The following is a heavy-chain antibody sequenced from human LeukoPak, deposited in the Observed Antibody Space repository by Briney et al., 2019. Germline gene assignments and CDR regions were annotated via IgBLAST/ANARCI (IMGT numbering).Heavy chain of an antibody. J-gene: IGHJ4*02. CDR3: ARVPDHYYDSSGYYQPGIDY. CDR2: INPNSGGT. CDR1: GYTFTGYY. D-gene: IGHD3-22*01. Sequence: ASVKVSCKASGYTFTGYYMHWVQQAPGQGLEWMGWINPNSGGTNYAQKFQGRVTMTRDTSISTAYMELSRLRSDDTAVYYCARVPDHYYDSSGYYQPGIDYWGQGTLVTVSS. V-gene: IGHV1-2*02.